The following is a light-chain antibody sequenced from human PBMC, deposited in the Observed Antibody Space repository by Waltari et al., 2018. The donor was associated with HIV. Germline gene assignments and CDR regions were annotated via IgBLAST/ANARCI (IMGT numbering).Light chain of an antibody. J-gene: IGLJ2*01. Sequence: SYELTQPPSVSVSPGQTASITCSGNKLGDKYSCWYQQKPGQSPVVVMHQDNKRPSGIPERCAGSKSGNIATLTISGTQAIDEAEYYCQAWDSSTVVFGGGTKLTVL. CDR3: QAWDSSTVV. V-gene: IGLV3-1*01. CDR1: KLGDKY. CDR2: QDN.